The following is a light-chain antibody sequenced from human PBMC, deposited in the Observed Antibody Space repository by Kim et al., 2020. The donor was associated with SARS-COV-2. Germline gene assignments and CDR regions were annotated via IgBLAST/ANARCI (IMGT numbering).Light chain of an antibody. CDR1: QSISSNY. CDR3: QYYDRSFT. CDR2: ATS. J-gene: IGKJ4*01. Sequence: SLSPGERASLACRASQSISSNYLVWYQQRPGQAPRLLIYATSRRASGIPDRFSGSVSGTDFTLTINGLESEDFAVYYCQYYDRSFTFGGGTKVEI. V-gene: IGKV3-20*01.